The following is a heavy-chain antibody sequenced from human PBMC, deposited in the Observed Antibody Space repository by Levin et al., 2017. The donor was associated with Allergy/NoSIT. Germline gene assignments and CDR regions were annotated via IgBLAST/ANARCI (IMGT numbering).Heavy chain of an antibody. V-gene: IGHV1-58*01. CDR3: AADGQNLGYSYGQGAFDI. J-gene: IGHJ3*02. CDR2: IVVGSGNT. CDR1: GFTFTSSA. Sequence: GASVKVSCKASGFTFTSSAVQWVRQARGQRLEWIGWIVVGSGNTNYAQKFQERVTITRDMSTSTAYMELSSLRSEDTAVYYCAADGQNLGYSYGQGAFDIWGQGTMVTVSS. D-gene: IGHD5-18*01.